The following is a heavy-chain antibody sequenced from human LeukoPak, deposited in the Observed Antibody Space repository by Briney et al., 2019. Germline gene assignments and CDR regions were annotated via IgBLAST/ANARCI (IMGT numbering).Heavy chain of an antibody. D-gene: IGHD3-16*01. V-gene: IGHV4-4*02. CDR2: IYHSGNI. CDR3: AGGHRHFYSYYFMDV. CDR1: GGSISSLNW. J-gene: IGHJ6*03. Sequence: SETLSLTCVVSGGSISSLNWWTWVRQPPGKGLEWIGEIYHSGNINSNPSLTSRVTISLDESKNQFSLKVTSVTAADTAVYYCAGGHRHFYSYYFMDVWGKGTTVTVSS.